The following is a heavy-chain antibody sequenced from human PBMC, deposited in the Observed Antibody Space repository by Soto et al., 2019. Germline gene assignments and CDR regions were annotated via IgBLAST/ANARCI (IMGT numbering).Heavy chain of an antibody. D-gene: IGHD6-19*01. CDR3: ARVSATGWHVNGRDYFDH. CDR1: GFTFSSYE. V-gene: IGHV3-48*03. CDR2: ISSGGSTI. Sequence: GGSLRLSCAASGFTFSSYEMNWVRQAPGKGLEWVSYISSGGSTIYYADSVRGRFTISRDNAKNSLYLQMNSLRAEDTAVYYCARVSATGWHVNGRDYFDHWGLGTLVTVSS. J-gene: IGHJ4*02.